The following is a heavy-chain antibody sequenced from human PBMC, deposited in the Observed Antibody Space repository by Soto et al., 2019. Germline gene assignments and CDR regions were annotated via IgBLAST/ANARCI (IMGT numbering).Heavy chain of an antibody. Sequence: QITLKESGPTLVNPTQTLTLTCTFSGFSLSTSGVGVGWIRQPPGKALEWLALIFWDDDKRYSPSLKNRLTITKDTSKNQVVLTMTNMDPVDTATYYCAHSPPYDILTGSLNHFDYWGQGTLVTVSS. CDR2: IFWDDDK. D-gene: IGHD3-9*01. CDR1: GFSLSTSGVG. CDR3: AHSPPYDILTGSLNHFDY. J-gene: IGHJ4*02. V-gene: IGHV2-5*02.